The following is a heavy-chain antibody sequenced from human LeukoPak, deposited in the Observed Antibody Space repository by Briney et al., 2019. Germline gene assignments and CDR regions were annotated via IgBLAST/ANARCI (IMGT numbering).Heavy chain of an antibody. CDR2: ILTSGST. D-gene: IGHD5-24*01. V-gene: IGHV4-4*07. CDR1: GGSISSNY. CDR3: ARKMAAPNAFDI. J-gene: IGHJ3*02. Sequence: SETLSLTCTVSGGSISSNYWSWIRQPAGKGLEWIGRILTSGSTNYNPSLESRVTLSLDTSKNQFSLKLSSVTAADTAVYYCARKMAAPNAFDIWGQGTLVTVSS.